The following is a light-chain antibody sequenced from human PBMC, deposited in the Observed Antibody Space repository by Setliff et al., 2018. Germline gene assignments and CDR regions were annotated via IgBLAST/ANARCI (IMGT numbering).Light chain of an antibody. CDR3: QSYGGSLSGYV. CDR1: SSDIGDSNY. V-gene: IGLV1-40*01. CDR2: GNS. J-gene: IGLJ1*01. Sequence: ALAQPASVSGSPGQSITISCTGASSDIGDSNYVSWYQQHPGKAPKLLIYGNSNRPSGVPDRFSGSKSGTSASLAIAGLQAEDEADYYCQSYGGSLSGYVFGTGTKVTVL.